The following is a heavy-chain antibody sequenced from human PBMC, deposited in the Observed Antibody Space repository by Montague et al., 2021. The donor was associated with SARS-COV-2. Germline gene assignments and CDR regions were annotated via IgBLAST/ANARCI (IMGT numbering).Heavy chain of an antibody. V-gene: IGHV4-59*01. J-gene: IGHJ2*01. CDR3: AGDRGRFWHFDL. D-gene: IGHD5-12*01. CDR1: GGSISSYY. CDR2: IYYSGST. Sequence: SETLSPTCTVSGGSISSYYWNWIRQSPGKGLEWIGYIYYSGSTKYNPSFKSRVTMLVDTSKRQMSLRLNSVTAADTAVYYCAGDRGRFWHFDLWGRGTLVTVSS.